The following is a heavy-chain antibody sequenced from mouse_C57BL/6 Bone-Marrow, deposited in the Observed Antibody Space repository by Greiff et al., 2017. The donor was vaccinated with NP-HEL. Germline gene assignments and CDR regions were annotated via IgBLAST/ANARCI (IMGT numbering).Heavy chain of an antibody. D-gene: IGHD1-1*01. J-gene: IGHJ1*03. CDR1: GYTFTDYY. Sequence: VQLQQSGPVLVKPGASVKMSCKASGYTFTDYYMNWVKQSHGKSLEWIGVINPYNGGTSYNQKFKGKATLTVDKSSSTAYMELNSLTSEDSAVYYCAREGGGILLRHWYFDVWGTGTTVTVSS. CDR2: INPYNGGT. V-gene: IGHV1-19*01. CDR3: AREGGGILLRHWYFDV.